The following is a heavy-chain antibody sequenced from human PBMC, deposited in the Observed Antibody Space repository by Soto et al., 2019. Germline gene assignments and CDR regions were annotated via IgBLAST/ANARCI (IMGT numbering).Heavy chain of an antibody. D-gene: IGHD6-19*01. V-gene: IGHV3-23*01. CDR2: ISGSGGST. CDR1: GFTFSSYA. CDR3: AKDGGESSGWHLMPPDY. Sequence: GGSLRLSCAASGFTFSSYAMSWVRQAPGKGLEWVSAISGSGGSTYYADSVKGRFTISRDNSKNTLYLQMNSLRAEDTAVYYCAKDGGESSGWHLMPPDYWGQGTLVTVSS. J-gene: IGHJ4*02.